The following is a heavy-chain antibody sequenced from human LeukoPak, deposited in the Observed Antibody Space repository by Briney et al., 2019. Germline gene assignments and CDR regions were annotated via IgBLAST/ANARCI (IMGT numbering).Heavy chain of an antibody. Sequence: AGGSLRLSCAASGFTFSSYSMNWVRQAPGKGLEWVSYISSSSSTYYADSVKGRFTISRDNAKNSLYLQMNSLRGEDTAVYYCTRGGGYFDYWGQGTLVTVSS. V-gene: IGHV3-48*01. CDR3: TRGGGYFDY. D-gene: IGHD3-16*01. CDR2: ISSSSST. CDR1: GFTFSSYS. J-gene: IGHJ4*02.